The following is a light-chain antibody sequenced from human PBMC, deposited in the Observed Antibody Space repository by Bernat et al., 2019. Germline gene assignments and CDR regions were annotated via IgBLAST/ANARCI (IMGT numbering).Light chain of an antibody. CDR3: SSYAGSNNYV. V-gene: IGLV2-8*01. CDR1: SSDVGGYNY. J-gene: IGLJ1*01. CDR2: EVS. Sequence: QSALTQPPSASGSPGQSVTISCTGTSSDVGGYNYVSWYQQHPGKAPKLMIYEVSKRPSGVPDRLSGSKSGNTASLYVSGLQAEDEADYYCSSYAGSNNYVFGTGTKVTVL.